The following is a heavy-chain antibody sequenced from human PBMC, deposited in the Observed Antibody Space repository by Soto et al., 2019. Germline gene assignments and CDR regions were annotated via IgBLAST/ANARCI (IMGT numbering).Heavy chain of an antibody. V-gene: IGHV1-3*01. D-gene: IGHD6-19*01. J-gene: IGHJ4*02. CDR2: INAGNGNT. CDR1: GYTFTSYA. Sequence: ASVKVSCKASGYTFTSYAMHWVRQAPGQRLEWMGWINAGNGNTKYSQKFQGRVTITRDTSASTAYMELSSLRSEDTAVYYCARAVAVAADFDYWGQGNLVTVSP. CDR3: ARAVAVAADFDY.